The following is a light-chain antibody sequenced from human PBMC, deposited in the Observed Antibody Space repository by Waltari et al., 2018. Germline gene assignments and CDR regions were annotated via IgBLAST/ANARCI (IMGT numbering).Light chain of an antibody. Sequence: QSVLTQPPSVSGAPGQRVTISCTGSSSNIGAGYDVHWYQQLPGTAPKLLIFVNGTRPSGVPDRFSGSKSGPSASLAITGLQPEDEADYYCQSYDSSLTGSVFGGGTKVTVL. V-gene: IGLV1-40*01. CDR3: QSYDSSLTGSV. CDR1: SSNIGAGYD. CDR2: VNG. J-gene: IGLJ2*01.